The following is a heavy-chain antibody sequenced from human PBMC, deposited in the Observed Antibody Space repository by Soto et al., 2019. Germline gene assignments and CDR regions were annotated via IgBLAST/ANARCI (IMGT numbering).Heavy chain of an antibody. Sequence: PSQTLSLTCAISGDSVSSKSAAWNWIRQSPSRGLEWLGRTYYRFKWSTDYAVSVKSRITINPDTSKNQFSLQLNSVTPEDTAVYYCTRALSGSYDSWGQGNLVTASS. CDR2: TYYRFKWST. V-gene: IGHV6-1*01. J-gene: IGHJ5*01. CDR1: GDSVSSKSAA. D-gene: IGHD1-26*01. CDR3: TRALSGSYDS.